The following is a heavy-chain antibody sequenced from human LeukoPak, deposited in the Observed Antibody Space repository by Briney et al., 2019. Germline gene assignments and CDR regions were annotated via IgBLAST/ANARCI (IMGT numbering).Heavy chain of an antibody. J-gene: IGHJ5*02. V-gene: IGHV1-2*02. CDR1: GYTFTGYY. D-gene: IGHD3-22*01. CDR3: ARTNYYDSSGYDPFDP. CDR2: INPNSGGT. Sequence: ASVKVSCEASGYTFTGYYMHWVRQAPGQGLEWMGWINPNSGGTNYAQKFQGRVTMTRDTSISTAYMELSRLRSDDTAVYYCARTNYYDSSGYDPFDPWGQGTLVTVSS.